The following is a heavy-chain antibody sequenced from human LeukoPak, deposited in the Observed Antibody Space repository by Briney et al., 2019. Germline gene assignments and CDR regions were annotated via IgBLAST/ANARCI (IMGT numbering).Heavy chain of an antibody. J-gene: IGHJ4*02. CDR1: GFTFSSYG. CDR3: AKGSSSWYGGSYFDY. D-gene: IGHD6-13*01. CDR2: ISYDGSNK. Sequence: GGSLRLSCAASGFTFSSYGMHWVRQAPGKGLEWVAVISYDGSNKYCADSVKGRFTISRDNSKNTLYLQMNSLRAEDTAVYYCAKGSSSWYGGSYFDYWGQGTLVTVSS. V-gene: IGHV3-30*18.